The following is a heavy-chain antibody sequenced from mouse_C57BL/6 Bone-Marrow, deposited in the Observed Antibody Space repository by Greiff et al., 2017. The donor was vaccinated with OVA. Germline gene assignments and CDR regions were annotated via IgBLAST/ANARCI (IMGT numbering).Heavy chain of an antibody. CDR3: ATHLTTVVAPYYAMDY. CDR2: IYPRSGNT. D-gene: IGHD1-1*01. Sequence: VKVVESGAELARPGASVKLSCKASGYTFTSYGISWVKQRTGQGLEWIGEIYPRSGNTYYNEKFKGKATLTADKSSSTAYMELRSLTSEDSAVYFCATHLTTVVAPYYAMDYWGQGTSVTVSS. V-gene: IGHV1-81*01. J-gene: IGHJ4*01. CDR1: GYTFTSYG.